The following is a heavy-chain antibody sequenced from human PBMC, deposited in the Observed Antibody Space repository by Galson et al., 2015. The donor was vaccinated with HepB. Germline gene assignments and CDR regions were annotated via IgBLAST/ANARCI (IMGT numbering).Heavy chain of an antibody. CDR3: ARGVAMGEY. Sequence: SLRLSCAASGFTFSSYGMHWVRQAPGKGLEWVSSISSSSSYIYYADSVKGRFTISRDNAKNSLYLQMNSLRAEDTAVYYCARGVAMGEYWGQGTLVTVSS. CDR1: GFTFSSYG. CDR2: ISSSSSYI. V-gene: IGHV3-21*01. D-gene: IGHD3-16*01. J-gene: IGHJ4*02.